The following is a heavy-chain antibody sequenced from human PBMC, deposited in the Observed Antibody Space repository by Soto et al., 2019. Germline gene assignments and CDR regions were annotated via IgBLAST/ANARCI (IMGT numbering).Heavy chain of an antibody. D-gene: IGHD6-19*01. V-gene: IGHV4-39*01. CDR3: ARHYSSGSRNWFDP. J-gene: IGHJ5*02. CDR1: GGSIDIRIYF. Sequence: SQTLPLTCSVSGGSIDIRIYFCKLVRPPPGEGLEVIGIIYYCGSTYYNPSLRTRVTISVDTSKNHFSLKLSSVTAADTAVFYCARHYSSGSRNWFDPWGQGTLVT. CDR2: IYYCGST.